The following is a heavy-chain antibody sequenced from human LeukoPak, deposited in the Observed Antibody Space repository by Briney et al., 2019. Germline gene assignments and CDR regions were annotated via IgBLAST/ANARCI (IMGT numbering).Heavy chain of an antibody. CDR3: AKSLLTTATGTGRAFDI. CDR1: GFSFRDYP. V-gene: IGHV3-23*01. Sequence: GGSLRLSCEAAGFSFRDYPMGWVRRASGKRLEWVSGISGGADVIFYADHVKGRFTISRDNSKNTLYLQMNSLRAEDSAEYYCAKSLLTTATGTGRAFDIWGQGTMVTVSS. CDR2: ISGGADVI. D-gene: IGHD1-1*01. J-gene: IGHJ3*02.